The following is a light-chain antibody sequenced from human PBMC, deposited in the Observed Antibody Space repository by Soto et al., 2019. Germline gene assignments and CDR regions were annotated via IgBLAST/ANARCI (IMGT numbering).Light chain of an antibody. J-gene: IGLJ3*02. CDR2: DVT. Sequence: QSALTQPRSVSRSPGQSVTISCTGSSSDIGGYDYVSWYQQFPGKAPQLIMFDVTKRPSGVPDRFSGSKSGNTASLTISGLQAEMGADSYGCSFAGPYGWVFGGGPRLTV. V-gene: IGLV2-11*01. CDR3: CSFAGPYGWV. CDR1: SSDIGGYDY.